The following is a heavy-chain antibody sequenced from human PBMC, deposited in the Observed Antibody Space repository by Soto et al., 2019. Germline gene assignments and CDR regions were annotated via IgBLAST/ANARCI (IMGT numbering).Heavy chain of an antibody. V-gene: IGHV4-30-4*01. Sequence: QVQLQESGPGLVKPSQSLSLTCTVSSGSISCGRYYWRWVRQSPGKGLAWIGYIYYSGSTYCKLSLKSIVTICVDTSKNQFSLKLSSVADADTAGYYCARVVVGGYCSCYYWDTWGQGPLVTVSS. D-gene: IGHD2-2*03. CDR1: SGSISCGRYY. CDR2: IYYSGST. J-gene: IGHJ5*02. CDR3: ARVVVGGYCSCYYWDT.